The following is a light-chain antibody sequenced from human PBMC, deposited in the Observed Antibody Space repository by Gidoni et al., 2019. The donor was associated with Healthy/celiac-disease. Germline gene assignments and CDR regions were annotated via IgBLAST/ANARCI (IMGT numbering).Light chain of an antibody. Sequence: IQMTPSPSSRSASVGDRVTITCQASQDLSNYLNWYQQKPGKAPRLLIYEASNLETGVPSRFSGSGSGTDFTFTISSLRPEDIATYSGQQYDNLLTFGGGTKVEIK. CDR2: EAS. V-gene: IGKV1-33*01. CDR1: QDLSNY. CDR3: QQYDNLLT. J-gene: IGKJ4*01.